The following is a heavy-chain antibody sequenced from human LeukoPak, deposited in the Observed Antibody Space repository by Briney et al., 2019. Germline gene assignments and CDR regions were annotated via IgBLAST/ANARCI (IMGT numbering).Heavy chain of an antibody. CDR2: ISGSGGST. J-gene: IGHJ6*03. Sequence: PGGSLRLSCAASGFTFSSYAMSWVRQAPGKGLEWVSAISGSGGSTYYADSVKGRFTISRDNAKNTLYLQMHSLRAEDTAVYHCARGGYGTIDRYMDAWGKGTTVTVSS. CDR3: ARGGYGTIDRYMDA. CDR1: GFTFSSYA. V-gene: IGHV3-23*01. D-gene: IGHD2-15*01.